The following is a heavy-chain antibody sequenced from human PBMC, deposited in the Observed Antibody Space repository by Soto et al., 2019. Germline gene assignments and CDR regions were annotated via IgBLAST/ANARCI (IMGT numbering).Heavy chain of an antibody. CDR3: GAGQYFSDY. J-gene: IGHJ4*02. CDR2: ISYDGSDK. Sequence: QVQLVESGGGGVQPGRSLRLSCAASGFTFSSYGMHWVRQAPGKGLEWVALISYDGSDKYYADSVKVRFTISRDNSKNTLYLQMNSLRVEDTAVYYCGAGQYFSDYWGQGTLVTVSS. CDR1: GFTFSSYG. D-gene: IGHD6-13*01. V-gene: IGHV3-30*03.